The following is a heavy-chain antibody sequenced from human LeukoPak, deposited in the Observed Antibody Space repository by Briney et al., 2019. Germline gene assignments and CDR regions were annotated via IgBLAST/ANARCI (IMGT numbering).Heavy chain of an antibody. CDR2: IYYSGST. Sequence: SETLSLTCTVSGGSISSYYWSWIRQPPGKGLEWIGYIYYSGSTNYNPSLKSRVTISVDTSKNQFSLKLSSVTAADTAVYYCARYGAAAGTWYFQHWARAPWSPSPQ. CDR3: ARYGAAAGTWYFQH. D-gene: IGHD6-13*01. CDR1: GGSISSYY. V-gene: IGHV4-59*01. J-gene: IGHJ1*01.